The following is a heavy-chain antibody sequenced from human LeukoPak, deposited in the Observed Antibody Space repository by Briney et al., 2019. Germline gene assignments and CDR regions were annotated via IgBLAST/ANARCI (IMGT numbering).Heavy chain of an antibody. Sequence: ASVMVSCKASGYTFTSYGISWVRQAPGQGLEWMGWISAYNGNTNYAQKLQGRVTMTTDTSTSTAYMELSSLRSEDTAVYYCATAIYSSGWYQVYYWGQGTLVTVSS. V-gene: IGHV1-18*01. D-gene: IGHD6-19*01. J-gene: IGHJ4*02. CDR1: GYTFTSYG. CDR3: ATAIYSSGWYQVYY. CDR2: ISAYNGNT.